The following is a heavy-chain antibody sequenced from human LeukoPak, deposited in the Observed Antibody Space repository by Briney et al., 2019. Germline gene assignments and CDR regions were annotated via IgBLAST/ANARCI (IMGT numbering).Heavy chain of an antibody. Sequence: GGSLRLSCAASGFSFSNSWMSWVRQAAGQGLEWVANINPDGSETSYVDSVKGRFTISRDNAKNSLFLQMNSLRVDDTAMYYCRTSAARGGMDAWAQGTTVTVSS. D-gene: IGHD6-13*01. J-gene: IGHJ6*02. CDR3: RTSAARGGMDA. CDR2: INPDGSET. V-gene: IGHV3-7*01. CDR1: GFSFSNSW.